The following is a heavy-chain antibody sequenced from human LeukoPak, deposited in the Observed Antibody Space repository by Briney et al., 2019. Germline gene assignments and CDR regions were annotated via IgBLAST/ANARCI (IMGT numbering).Heavy chain of an antibody. J-gene: IGHJ4*02. Sequence: SETLSLTCTVSGGSISSSSYYWGWIRQPPGKGLEWIGSIYHSGSTYYNPSLKSRVTISVDTSKNQFSLKLSSVTAADTAVYYCARARSQLVPPEYYFDYWGQGTLVTVSS. V-gene: IGHV4-39*07. D-gene: IGHD6-6*01. CDR3: ARARSQLVPPEYYFDY. CDR2: IYHSGST. CDR1: GGSISSSSYY.